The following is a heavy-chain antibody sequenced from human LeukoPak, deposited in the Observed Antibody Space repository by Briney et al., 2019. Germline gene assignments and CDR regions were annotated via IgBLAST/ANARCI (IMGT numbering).Heavy chain of an antibody. CDR1: GFTFSSYG. V-gene: IGHV3-30*03. Sequence: GGSLRLSCAASGFTFSSYGMHWVRQAPGKGLEWVAVISYDGSNKYYADSVKGRFTISRDNSKNTLYLQMNSLRAEDTAVYYCARSIVVVTAIKGGFWFDPWGQGTLVTVSS. CDR3: ARSIVVVTAIKGGFWFDP. CDR2: ISYDGSNK. J-gene: IGHJ5*02. D-gene: IGHD2-21*02.